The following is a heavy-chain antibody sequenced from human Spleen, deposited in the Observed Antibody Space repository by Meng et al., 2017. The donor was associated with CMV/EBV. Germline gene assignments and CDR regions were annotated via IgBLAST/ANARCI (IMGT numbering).Heavy chain of an antibody. CDR2: INQDGSQR. Sequence: GGSLRLSCAASGFHFPTYWMSWVRQAPGKALEWVANINQDGSQRNYVDSVKGRFTISRENAKNSLYLQMNSLRAGDTAVYYCARRATYFYGMDLWGQGTTVTVSS. CDR1: GFHFPTYW. V-gene: IGHV3-7*01. CDR3: ARRATYFYGMDL. J-gene: IGHJ6*02.